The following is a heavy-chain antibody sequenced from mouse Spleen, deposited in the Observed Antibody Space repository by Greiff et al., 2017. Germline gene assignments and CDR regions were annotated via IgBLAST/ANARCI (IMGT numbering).Heavy chain of an antibody. CDR1: GYTFTSYG. CDR2: IYPRSGNT. Sequence: SGAELARPGASVKLSCKASGYTFTSYGISWVKQRTGQGLEWIGEIYPRSGNTYYNEKFKGKATLTADKSSSTAYMELRSLTSEDSAVYFCAREEGRAYWGQGTLVTVSA. V-gene: IGHV1-81*01. CDR3: AREEGRAY. J-gene: IGHJ3*01.